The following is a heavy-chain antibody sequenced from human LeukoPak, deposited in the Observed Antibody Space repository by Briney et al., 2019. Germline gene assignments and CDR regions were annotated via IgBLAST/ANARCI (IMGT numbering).Heavy chain of an antibody. CDR3: ARVPVHSSSWYYYYYYMDV. V-gene: IGHV1-8*01. Sequence: ASVKVSCKASGYTFTSYDINWVRQATGQGLEWMGWMNPNSGNTGYAQKFQGRVTMTRNTSISTAYMELSSLRSEDTAVYYCARVPVHSSSWYYYYYYMDVWGKGTTVTISS. D-gene: IGHD6-13*01. J-gene: IGHJ6*03. CDR1: GYTFTSYD. CDR2: MNPNSGNT.